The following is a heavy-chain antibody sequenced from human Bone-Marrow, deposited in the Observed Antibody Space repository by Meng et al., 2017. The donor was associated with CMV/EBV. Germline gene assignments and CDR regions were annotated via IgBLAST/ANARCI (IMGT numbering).Heavy chain of an antibody. Sequence: SETLSLTCTVSGGSISSYYWSWIRQPPGKGLEWIGYIYYSGSTNYNPSLKSRVTISVDTSKNQFSLKLSSVTAADTAVYYCAREGAYYYDSSGYYSGDAFDIWGQGTRVTGSS. J-gene: IGHJ3*02. CDR1: GGSISSYY. CDR3: AREGAYYYDSSGYYSGDAFDI. D-gene: IGHD3-22*01. CDR2: IYYSGST. V-gene: IGHV4-59*01.